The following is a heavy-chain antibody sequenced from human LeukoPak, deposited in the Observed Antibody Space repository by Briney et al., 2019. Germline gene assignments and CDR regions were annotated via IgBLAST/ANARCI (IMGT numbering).Heavy chain of an antibody. Sequence: GGSLRLSCAASGFTFSSYAMSWVRQAPGKGLEWVSAISGSGGSTYYADSVKGRFTISRDNSKNTLYLQMNSLRAEDTAVYYCAKDLRGQWLVLGAAFDIWGQGTMVTVSS. CDR3: AKDLRGQWLVLGAAFDI. CDR2: ISGSGGST. CDR1: GFTFSSYA. J-gene: IGHJ3*02. D-gene: IGHD6-19*01. V-gene: IGHV3-23*01.